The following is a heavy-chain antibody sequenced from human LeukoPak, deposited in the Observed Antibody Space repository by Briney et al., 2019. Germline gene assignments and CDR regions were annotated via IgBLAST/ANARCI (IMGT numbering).Heavy chain of an antibody. Sequence: QPGGSLRLSCAASGFTFSSYWMHWVRQAPGKGLVWVSRINSDGSSTSYADSVKGRFTISRDNAKNTLYLQMNSLRAEDTAVYYCARGQIPQLLRSYYYYYYMDVWGKGTTVTVSS. D-gene: IGHD2-2*01. J-gene: IGHJ6*03. CDR1: GFTFSSYW. CDR3: ARGQIPQLLRSYYYYYYMDV. CDR2: INSDGSST. V-gene: IGHV3-74*01.